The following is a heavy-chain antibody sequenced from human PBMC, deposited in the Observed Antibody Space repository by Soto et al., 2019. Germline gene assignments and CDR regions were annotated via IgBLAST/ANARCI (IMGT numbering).Heavy chain of an antibody. CDR2: IYYSGST. V-gene: IGHV4-39*01. J-gene: IGHJ4*02. CDR3: ARRDRWLPYQFAY. Sequence: QLQLQESGPGLVKPAETLSLTCTVSGGSISSSSYYWGWISQPPGKGLEWIGSIYYSGSTYYNPSLKSRVTRNVDTSNNQFSLKLSSVTAADTAVSYCARRDRWLPYQFAYWGQGTLVTVSS. D-gene: IGHD5-12*01. CDR1: GGSISSSSYY.